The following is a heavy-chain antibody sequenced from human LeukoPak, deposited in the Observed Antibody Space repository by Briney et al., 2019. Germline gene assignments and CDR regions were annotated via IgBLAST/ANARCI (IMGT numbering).Heavy chain of an antibody. V-gene: IGHV3-7*01. CDR2: INRDGSEK. CDR1: EFPFSDDW. D-gene: IGHD1-1*01. CDR3: ARSPATGTVDY. J-gene: IGHJ4*02. Sequence: GGSLRLSCAASEFPFSDDWMSWVRQAPGEGLEWVANINRDGSEKYYVDSVKGRFTISRDNAKNSLFLQMNSLRAEDTAVYYCARSPATGTVDYWGQGTLVTVSS.